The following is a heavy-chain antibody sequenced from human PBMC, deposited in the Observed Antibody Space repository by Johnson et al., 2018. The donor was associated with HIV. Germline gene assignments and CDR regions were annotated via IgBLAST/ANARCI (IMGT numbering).Heavy chain of an antibody. V-gene: IGHV3-23*04. CDR1: GFTFSDHA. Sequence: VQLVESGGDVVQPGGSLRLSCAVSGFTFSDHAMSWVRQAPGKGLEWVSAISGSGGSTYYADSVKGRFTISRDNSKNTLYLQMNSLRAEDTAVYYCAREFSFTPEAFDIWGQGTMVTVSS. J-gene: IGHJ3*02. CDR3: AREFSFTPEAFDI. D-gene: IGHD1-14*01. CDR2: ISGSGGST.